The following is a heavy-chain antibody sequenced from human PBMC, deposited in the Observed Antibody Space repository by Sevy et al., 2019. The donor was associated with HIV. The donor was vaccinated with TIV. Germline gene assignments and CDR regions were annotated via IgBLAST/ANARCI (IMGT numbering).Heavy chain of an antibody. CDR1: GFTFSSYA. CDR2: ISYDGSNK. V-gene: IGHV3-30*04. J-gene: IGHJ3*02. Sequence: GGSLRLSCAASGFTFSSYAMYWVRQAPGKGLEWVAVISYDGSNKYYADSVKGRFTISRDNSKNTLYLQMNSLRAEDTAVYYCARATYEYSYGGNPYNTFDIWGQGTMVTVSS. CDR3: ARATYEYSYGGNPYNTFDI. D-gene: IGHD4-17*01.